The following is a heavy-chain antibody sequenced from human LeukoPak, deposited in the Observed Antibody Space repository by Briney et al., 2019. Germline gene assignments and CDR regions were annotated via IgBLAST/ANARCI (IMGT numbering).Heavy chain of an antibody. CDR2: IYYSGST. CDR3: ARDKNWLDY. CDR1: GGSISSYY. J-gene: IGHJ5*01. V-gene: IGHV4-59*01. Sequence: TSETLSLTCTVSGGSISSYYWSWIRQPPGKGLEWIGYIYYSGSTNYNPSLKSRVAISVDTSKNQFSLKLSSVTAADTAVYYCARDKNWLDYWGQGTLVTVSS.